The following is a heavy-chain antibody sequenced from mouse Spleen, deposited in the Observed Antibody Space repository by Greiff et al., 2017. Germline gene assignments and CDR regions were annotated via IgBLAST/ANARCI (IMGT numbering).Heavy chain of an antibody. CDR2: ISSGSSTI. CDR1: GFTFSDYG. D-gene: IGHD1-1*01. V-gene: IGHV5-17*01. Sequence: EVKLVESGGGLVKPGGSLKLSCAASGFTFSDYGMHWVRQAPEKGLEWVAYISSGSSTIYYADTVKGRFTISRDNAKNTLFLQMTSLRSEDTAMYYCARPLYYGSSYGYWGQGTTLTVSS. J-gene: IGHJ2*01. CDR3: ARPLYYGSSYGY.